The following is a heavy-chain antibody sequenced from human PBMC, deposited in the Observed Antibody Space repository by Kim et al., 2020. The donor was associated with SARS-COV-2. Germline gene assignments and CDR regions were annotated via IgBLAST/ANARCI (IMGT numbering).Heavy chain of an antibody. V-gene: IGHV3-30*04. CDR2: ISYDGSNK. D-gene: IGHD3-10*01. CDR3: ARAGLIWFGELLYDAFD. Sequence: GGSLRLSCAASGFTFSSYAMHWVRQAPGKGLEWVAVISYDGSNKYYADSVKGRFTISRDNSKNTLYLQMNSLRAEDTAVYYCARAGLIWFGELLYDAFD. J-gene: IGHJ3*02. CDR1: GFTFSSYA.